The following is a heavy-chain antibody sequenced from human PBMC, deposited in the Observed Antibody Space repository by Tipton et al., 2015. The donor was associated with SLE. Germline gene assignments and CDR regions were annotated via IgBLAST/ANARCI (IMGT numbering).Heavy chain of an antibody. D-gene: IGHD2-2*01. CDR2: IYTSGST. CDR1: GGSISSYY. CDR3: ARQYSTSAGYVPSWYFDL. V-gene: IGHV4-4*09. J-gene: IGHJ2*01. Sequence: TLSLTCTVSGGSISSYYWSWIRQPPGKGLEWIGYIYTSGSTNYNPSLKSRVTISVDTSKNQFPLKLSSVTAADTAVYYCARQYSTSAGYVPSWYFDLWGRGTLVTVSS.